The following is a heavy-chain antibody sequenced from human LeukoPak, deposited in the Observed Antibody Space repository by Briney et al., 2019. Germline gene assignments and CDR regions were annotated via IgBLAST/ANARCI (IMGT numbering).Heavy chain of an antibody. CDR1: GFTFSNAW. J-gene: IGHJ6*02. CDR3: ASYYDSSGYYSHYYYGMDV. Sequence: GGSLRLSCAASGFTFSNAWMSWVRQAPGKGLEWVSSISSSSSYIYYADSVKGRFTISRDNAKNSLYLQMNSLRAEDTAVYYCASYYDSSGYYSHYYYGMDVRGQGTTVTVSS. D-gene: IGHD3-22*01. V-gene: IGHV3-21*01. CDR2: ISSSSSYI.